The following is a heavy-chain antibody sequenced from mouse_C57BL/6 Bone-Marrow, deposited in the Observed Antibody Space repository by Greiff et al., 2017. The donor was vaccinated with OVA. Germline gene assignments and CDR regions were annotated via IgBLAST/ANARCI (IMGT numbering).Heavy chain of an antibody. Sequence: EVQLQQSGPELVKPGASVKISCKASGYSFTGYYMNWVKQSPEKSLEWIGEINPSTGGTTYNQKFKAKATLTVDKSSSTAYMQLKSLTSEDSAVYYCARVNWDAFDYWGQGTTLTVSS. D-gene: IGHD4-1*01. J-gene: IGHJ2*01. CDR3: ARVNWDAFDY. CDR1: GYSFTGYY. CDR2: INPSTGGT. V-gene: IGHV1-42*01.